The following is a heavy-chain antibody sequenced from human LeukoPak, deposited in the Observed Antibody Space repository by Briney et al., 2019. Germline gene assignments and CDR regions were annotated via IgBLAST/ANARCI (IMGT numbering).Heavy chain of an antibody. CDR2: RTSGTNT. CDR1: GFTFSSFS. CDR3: ARDGAPDAHCSSTSCAIR. Sequence: GGSLRLSCAASGFTFSSFSMNCIRTSGTNTDYTGSVKGRFTISRDNAKNSLYLQMNSLRAEDTAVYYCARDGAPDAHCSSTSCAIRWGQGTLVTVSS. D-gene: IGHD2-2*01. J-gene: IGHJ4*02. V-gene: IGHV3-48*04.